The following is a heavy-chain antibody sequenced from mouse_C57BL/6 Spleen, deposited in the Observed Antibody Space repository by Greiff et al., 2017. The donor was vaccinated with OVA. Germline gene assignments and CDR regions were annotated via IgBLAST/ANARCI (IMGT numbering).Heavy chain of an antibody. Sequence: QVQLQQSGAELARPGASVKMSCKASGYTFTSYTMHWVKQRPGQGLAWIGYINPSSGYTKYNQKFKDKATLTAEKTSSTAYMQLSSLTSDDSAVYYCASYDCYYWYFDVWGTGTTVTVSS. CDR1: GYTFTSYT. CDR3: ASYDCYYWYFDV. J-gene: IGHJ1*03. D-gene: IGHD2-3*01. V-gene: IGHV1-4*01. CDR2: INPSSGYT.